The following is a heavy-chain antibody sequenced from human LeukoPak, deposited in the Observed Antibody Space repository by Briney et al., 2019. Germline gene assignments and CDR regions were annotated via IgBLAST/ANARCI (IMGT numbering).Heavy chain of an antibody. CDR3: ARDPVEFLESLRVQYYYRFDV. V-gene: IGHV3-11*01. D-gene: IGHD3-3*02. Sequence: GGSLRLSCSGSGFTFADYYMSWIRQAPGKGLEWVSYISTSGNTIYYADSVKGRFTISRDNAKNSVYLQMSSLRAEDTAIYYCARDPVEFLESLRVQYYYRFDVCGQGTTVTVSS. J-gene: IGHJ6*02. CDR2: ISTSGNTI. CDR1: GFTFADYY.